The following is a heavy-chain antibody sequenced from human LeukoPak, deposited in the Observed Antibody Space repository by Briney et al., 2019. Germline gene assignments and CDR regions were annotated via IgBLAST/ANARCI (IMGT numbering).Heavy chain of an antibody. CDR1: GGSISSGNYY. J-gene: IGHJ4*02. D-gene: IGHD6-19*01. Sequence: PSQTLSLTCNVSGGSISSGNYYWSWIRQHPGKGLEWIGYIYDSGSTHYNPSLKSRVTISADTSKNQFSLNMSSVTAADTAVYYCARDSSGWSSVDDWGQGTLVTVSS. CDR3: ARDSSGWSSVDD. V-gene: IGHV4-31*03. CDR2: IYDSGST.